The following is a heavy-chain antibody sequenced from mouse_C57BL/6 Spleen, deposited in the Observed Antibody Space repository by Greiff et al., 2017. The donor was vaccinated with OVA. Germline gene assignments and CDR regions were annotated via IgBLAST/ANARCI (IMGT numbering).Heavy chain of an antibody. D-gene: IGHD2-4*01. CDR3: ARGDDYNGYIDY. V-gene: IGHV1-55*01. CDR2: IYPGSGST. CDR1: GYTFTSYW. Sequence: QVQLQQPGAELVKPGASVKLSCKASGYTFTSYWITWVKQRPGQGLEWIGDIYPGSGSTNYNEKFKSKATLTVDTSSSTAYMQLSSRTSEDSAVYYCARGDDYNGYIDYWGQGTTLTVSS. J-gene: IGHJ2*01.